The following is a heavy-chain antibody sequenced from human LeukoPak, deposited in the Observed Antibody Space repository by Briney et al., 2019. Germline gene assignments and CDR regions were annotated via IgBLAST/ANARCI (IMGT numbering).Heavy chain of an antibody. CDR2: ISYDGSNK. V-gene: IGHV3-30*03. J-gene: IGHJ4*02. Sequence: GGSLRLSCAASGFTFSSYGMHWVRQAPGKGLEWVAVISYDGSNKYYADSVKGRFTISRDNSKNTLYLQMNSLRAEDTAVYYCVGGRWELRPYYFDYWGQGTLVTVSS. D-gene: IGHD1-26*01. CDR1: GFTFSSYG. CDR3: VGGRWELRPYYFDY.